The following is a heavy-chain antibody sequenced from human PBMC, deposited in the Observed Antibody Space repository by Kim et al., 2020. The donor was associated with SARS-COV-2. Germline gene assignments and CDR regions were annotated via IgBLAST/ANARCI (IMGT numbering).Heavy chain of an antibody. Sequence: GGSLRLSCAASGFTFSIYGMHWVRRAPGKGLEWVAVIWYDGSNKYYADSVKGRFTISRDNSKNTLYLQMNSLRAEDTAVYYCARDQLGDYYGMDVWGQGT. CDR2: IWYDGSNK. V-gene: IGHV3-33*01. CDR1: GFTFSIYG. CDR3: ARDQLGDYYGMDV. J-gene: IGHJ6*02. D-gene: IGHD3-16*01.